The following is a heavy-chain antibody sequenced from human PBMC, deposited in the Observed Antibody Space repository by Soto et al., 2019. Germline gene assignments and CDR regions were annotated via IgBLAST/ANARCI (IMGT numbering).Heavy chain of an antibody. CDR1: GATFSTTG. CDR2: IIPLFGTP. V-gene: IGHV1-69*01. Sequence: QVQLVQSGAEVRKPGSSLRVSCKSSGATFSTTGISWVRQAPGQGLELMGGIIPLFGTPKYARQFQGRVSITADESTNTVYMELNSLRPDDAAVYYCARASPVICGGDPCYRLDSSFDSWGQGSLVIVSS. J-gene: IGHJ5*01. CDR3: ARASPVICGGDPCYRLDSSFDS. D-gene: IGHD2-21*02.